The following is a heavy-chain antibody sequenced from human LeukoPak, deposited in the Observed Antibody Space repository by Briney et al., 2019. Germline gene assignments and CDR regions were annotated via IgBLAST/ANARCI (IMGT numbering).Heavy chain of an antibody. CDR2: ISHDGTYK. Sequence: GGSLRLSCAASGFTITTYAMTWVRQAPGKGLESVAVISHDGTYKNYADSVKGRFTISRDTSKNTVYLQMNSLRSEDTAVYYCASVADYWGQGTLVTVSS. CDR1: GFTITTYA. CDR3: ASVADY. J-gene: IGHJ4*02. V-gene: IGHV3-30*04.